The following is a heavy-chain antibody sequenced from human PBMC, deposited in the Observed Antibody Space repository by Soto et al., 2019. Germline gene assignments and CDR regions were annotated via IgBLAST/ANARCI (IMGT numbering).Heavy chain of an antibody. CDR2: IYHLGST. Sequence: PSETLSLTCAVSGGSISSTNWWSWVRQSPGKGLEWIGEIYHLGSTDYNPSLRGRVTISVDKSNNQFSLKMRYLTAADTAVYYCARLRGIVGATNNYYYGMDVWGQGTTVTVSS. CDR1: GGSISSTNW. J-gene: IGHJ6*02. CDR3: ARLRGIVGATNNYYYGMDV. D-gene: IGHD1-26*01. V-gene: IGHV4-4*02.